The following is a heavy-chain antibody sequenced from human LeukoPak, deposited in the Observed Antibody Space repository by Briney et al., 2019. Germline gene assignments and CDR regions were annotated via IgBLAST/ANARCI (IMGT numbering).Heavy chain of an antibody. CDR1: GFTVISNL. D-gene: IGHD3-16*02. J-gene: IGHJ4*02. CDR2: IYSGGAT. Sequence: QTGGSLRLSCAASGFTVISNLMTWVRQSPGRGLDWLSSIYSGGATYYADSVKGRFTISRDHSNNSVSLQMTNLRVEDTAIYYCARGAYRISWPGIDYWGQGTLVTVSS. V-gene: IGHV3-53*01. CDR3: ARGAYRISWPGIDY.